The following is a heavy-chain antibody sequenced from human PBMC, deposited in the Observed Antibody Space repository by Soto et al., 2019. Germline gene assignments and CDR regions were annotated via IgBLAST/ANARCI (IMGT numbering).Heavy chain of an antibody. CDR3: AKVSPKYDFWSGYLDY. V-gene: IGHV3-9*01. CDR1: GFTFDDYA. J-gene: IGHJ4*02. Sequence: PGGSLRLPCAASGFTFDDYAMHWVRQAPGKGLEWVSGISWISGSIGYADSVTGRFTISRDNAKNSLYLQMNSLRAEDTALYYCAKVSPKYDFWSGYLDYWGQGTLVTVSS. CDR2: ISWISGSI. D-gene: IGHD3-3*01.